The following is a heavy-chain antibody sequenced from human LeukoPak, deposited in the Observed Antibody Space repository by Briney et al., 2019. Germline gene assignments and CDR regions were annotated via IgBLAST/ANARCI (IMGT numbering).Heavy chain of an antibody. CDR3: ARDPSNTSGWYIYFDY. Sequence: ASVKVSCKASGYTFNIYGISWARQAPGQGLEWMGWISAYNGDTHCAQRFQGRVTLTIDTSTSTAYMELTNLRSDDTAIYYCARDPSNTSGWYIYFDYWGQGTLVTVSS. J-gene: IGHJ4*02. CDR2: ISAYNGDT. V-gene: IGHV1-18*01. D-gene: IGHD6-19*01. CDR1: GYTFNIYG.